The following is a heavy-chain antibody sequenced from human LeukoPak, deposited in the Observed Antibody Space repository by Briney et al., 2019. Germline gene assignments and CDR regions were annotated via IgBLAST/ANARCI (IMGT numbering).Heavy chain of an antibody. J-gene: IGHJ4*02. V-gene: IGHV4-4*07. D-gene: IGHD3-3*01. CDR2: IYTSGST. Sequence: SETLSLTCTVSGGSISSYYWSWIRQPAGKGLEWIGRIYTSGSTNYDPSLKSRVTMSVDTSKNQFSLKLSSVTAADTAVYYCARIRFLEWLRPEYYFDHWGQGTLVTVSS. CDR1: GGSISSYY. CDR3: ARIRFLEWLRPEYYFDH.